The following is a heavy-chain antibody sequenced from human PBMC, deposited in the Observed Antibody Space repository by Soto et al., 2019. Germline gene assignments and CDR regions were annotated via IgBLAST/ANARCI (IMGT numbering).Heavy chain of an antibody. V-gene: IGHV3-23*01. J-gene: IGHJ4*02. Sequence: EVHLLDSGGGLVQPGGSLRLSCAASGFTFSNYVMSWVRQAPGKGLEWVSSSGSGDNTYYADSVKGRFNIYRDNSKNTHIRQMNSLRYEATALYYCATLPLVLALGFDSWRQGTLVTVSS. CDR2: SGSGDNT. CDR1: GFTFSNYV. CDR3: ATLPLVLALGFDS.